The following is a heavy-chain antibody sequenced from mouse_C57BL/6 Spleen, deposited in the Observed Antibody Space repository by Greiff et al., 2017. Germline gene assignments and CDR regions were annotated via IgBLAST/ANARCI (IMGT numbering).Heavy chain of an antibody. CDR2: IHPNSGST. CDR1: GYTFTSYW. D-gene: IGHD1-2*01. CDR3: ARRGNYGYYYAMDY. V-gene: IGHV1-64*01. Sequence: QVQLQQPGAELVKPGASVKLSCKASGYTFTSYWMHWVKQRPGQGLEWIGMIHPNSGSTNYNEKFKSKATLTVDKSSSPAYMQLSSLTSEDSAVYYCARRGNYGYYYAMDYWGQGTSVTVSS. J-gene: IGHJ4*01.